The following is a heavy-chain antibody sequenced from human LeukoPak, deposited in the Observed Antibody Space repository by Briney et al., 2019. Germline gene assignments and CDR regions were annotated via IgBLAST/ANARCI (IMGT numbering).Heavy chain of an antibody. V-gene: IGHV3-30*01. D-gene: IGHD2-21*01. Sequence: GGSLRLSCAASGFTFSRYPMHWARQAPGKGLEWVAVISNDVSSEHNADSVKGRFTISRDNSKNTLYLQMNSLRPEDTAVYYCARDIHMGYFDYWGQGTLVTVSS. J-gene: IGHJ4*02. CDR2: ISNDVSSE. CDR3: ARDIHMGYFDY. CDR1: GFTFSRYP.